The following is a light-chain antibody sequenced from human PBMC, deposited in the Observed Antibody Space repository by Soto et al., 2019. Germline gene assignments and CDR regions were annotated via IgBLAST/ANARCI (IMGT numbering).Light chain of an antibody. V-gene: IGLV2-11*01. CDR3: SSYRRDNTQL. CDR2: EVT. J-gene: IGLJ1*01. CDR1: SSPVGGYHY. Sequence: QSALTQPRSVSGSPGQSVTISCTGTSSPVGGYHYVSWYQQYPGKGPTLIIYEVTNRPSGVSARFSGSKSGDTASLIISGLQAEDEADYYCSSYRRDNTQLFGTGTKVTVL.